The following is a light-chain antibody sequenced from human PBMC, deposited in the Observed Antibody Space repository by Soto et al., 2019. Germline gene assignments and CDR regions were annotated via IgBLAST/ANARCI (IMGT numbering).Light chain of an antibody. V-gene: IGKV4-1*01. CDR1: QTILYSSNNKNY. CDR2: WAS. J-gene: IGKJ1*01. Sequence: DIVMTQSPDSLAVSLGERATINCKSSQTILYSSNNKNYLAWYQQKPGQPPKLLIYWASTRESGVPDRFSGSGSETDFTLTISSLQAEDVEVYYCQQYYSSPTWTFGQGTKVEIK. CDR3: QQYYSSPTWT.